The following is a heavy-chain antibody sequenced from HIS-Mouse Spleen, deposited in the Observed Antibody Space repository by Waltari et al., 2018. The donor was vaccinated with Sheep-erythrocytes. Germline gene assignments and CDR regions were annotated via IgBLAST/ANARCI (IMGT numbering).Heavy chain of an antibody. CDR2: ISSSSSYI. CDR1: GCTFGSES. D-gene: IGHD1-26*01. J-gene: IGHJ4*02. CDR3: ARVASGATFDY. V-gene: IGHV3-21*01. Sequence: EVQLVESGGGLVKPGGSLRLSCAASGCTFGSESESGVRQAPGKGLEWVSSISSSSSYIYYADSVKGRFTISRDNAKNSLYLQMNSLRAEDTAVYYCARVASGATFDYWGQGTLVTVSS.